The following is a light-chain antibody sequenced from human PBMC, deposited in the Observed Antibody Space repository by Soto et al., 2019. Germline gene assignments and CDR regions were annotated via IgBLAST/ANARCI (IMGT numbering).Light chain of an antibody. V-gene: IGKV3-15*01. Sequence: MKMSRSAVSGSPKERATRSCRASQSVSSNLAWYQQKPGQAPRLLIYGASTRATGVPARISGSASGTEFTLTFGSLQPEDLPTCYRQLANRLLLTFAGG. CDR3: QLANRLLLT. CDR1: QSVSSN. J-gene: IGKJ4*01. CDR2: GAS.